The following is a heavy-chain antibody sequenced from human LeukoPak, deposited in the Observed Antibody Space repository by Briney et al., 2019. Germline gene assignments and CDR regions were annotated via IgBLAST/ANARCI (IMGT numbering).Heavy chain of an antibody. D-gene: IGHD6-13*01. J-gene: IGHJ4*02. V-gene: IGHV3-23*01. Sequence: SGGSLRLSCAGSGFIVSSYAMSWVRQAPGKGLEWVSAISGGGGGIFYADPVKGRFTSSRDNSKNTLYLQMNSLRAEDTAVYYCAKGSSPFEYWGQGTLVTVSS. CDR3: AKGSSPFEY. CDR1: GFIVSSYA. CDR2: ISGGGGGI.